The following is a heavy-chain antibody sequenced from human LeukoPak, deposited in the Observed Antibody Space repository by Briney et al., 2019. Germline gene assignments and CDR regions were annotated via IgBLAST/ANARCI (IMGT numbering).Heavy chain of an antibody. CDR1: GYTFTSYG. D-gene: IGHD3-10*01. CDR3: ARVRYYYGSGSYSSDY. CDR2: ISAYSGNT. J-gene: IGHJ4*02. V-gene: IGHV1-18*01. Sequence: ASVKVSCKASGYTFTSYGISWVRQAPGQGLEWMGWISAYSGNTNYAQKLQGRVTMTTDTSTSTAYMELRSLRSDDTAVYYCARVRYYYGSGSYSSDYWGQGTLVTASS.